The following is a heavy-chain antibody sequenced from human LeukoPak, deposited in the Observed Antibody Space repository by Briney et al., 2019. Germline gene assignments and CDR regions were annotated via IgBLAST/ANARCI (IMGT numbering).Heavy chain of an antibody. CDR3: ARDPGGYCSGGSCSSGAFDI. CDR2: INPSGGST. Sequence: ASVKVSCKASGYTFTSYCMHWVRQAPGQGLEWMGIINPSGGSTSYAQKFQGRVTMTRDMSTSTVYMELSSLRSEDTAVYYCARDPGGYCSGGSCSSGAFDIWGQGTMVTVSS. D-gene: IGHD2-15*01. J-gene: IGHJ3*02. CDR1: GYTFTSYC. V-gene: IGHV1-46*01.